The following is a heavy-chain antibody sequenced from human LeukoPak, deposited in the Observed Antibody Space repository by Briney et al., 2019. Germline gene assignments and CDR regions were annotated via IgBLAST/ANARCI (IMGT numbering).Heavy chain of an antibody. D-gene: IGHD3-10*01. CDR2: IYYSGST. Sequence: SETLSLTCTISGGSIRSNSYYWGWIRQPPGKGLEWIGSIYYSGSTYCSPSLKSRVTTSVDSSKNQFSLKLSSVTAADTAVYHCARQEGVSYFSSGSYFDSWGQGALVTVSS. CDR3: ARQEGVSYFSSGSYFDS. CDR1: GGSIRSNSYY. V-gene: IGHV4-39*01. J-gene: IGHJ4*02.